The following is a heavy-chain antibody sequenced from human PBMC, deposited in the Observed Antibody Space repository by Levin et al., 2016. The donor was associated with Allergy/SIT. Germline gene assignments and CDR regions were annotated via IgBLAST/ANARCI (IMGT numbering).Heavy chain of an antibody. J-gene: IGHJ4*02. CDR2: INTNTGNP. CDR3: ASPHLGPPERSADGGPGY. Sequence: WVRQAPGQGLEWMGWINTNTGNPTYAQGFTGRFVFSLDTSVSTAYLQICSLKAEDTAVYYCASPHLGPPERSADGGPGYWGQGTLVTVSS. V-gene: IGHV7-4-1*01. D-gene: IGHD6-19*01.